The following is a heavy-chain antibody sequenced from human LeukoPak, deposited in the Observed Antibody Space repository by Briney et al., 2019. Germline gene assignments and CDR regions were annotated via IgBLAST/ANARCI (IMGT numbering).Heavy chain of an antibody. CDR3: ARDWDDSGRVFDY. CDR2: INSDGSST. Sequence: GGSLRLSCAASGFPSGFNSYWMHWVRQAPGKGLVWVSRINSDGSSTSYADSVKGRFTISRDNAKNTLYLQMNSLRVEDTAVYYCARDWDDSGRVFDYWGQGSLVTVSS. J-gene: IGHJ4*02. V-gene: IGHV3-74*01. CDR1: GFPSGFNSYW. D-gene: IGHD3-10*01.